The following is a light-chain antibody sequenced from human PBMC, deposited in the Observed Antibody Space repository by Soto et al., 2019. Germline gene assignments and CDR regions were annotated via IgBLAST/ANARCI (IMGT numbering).Light chain of an antibody. CDR3: SAYTSSSTVV. V-gene: IGLV2-14*01. Sequence: QSALTQPASVSGSPGQSITISCTGSSSDVGGYDYVSWYQQHPDKAPKLITYDVRNRPSGVSNRFSGSKSGNTASLTISGLQAEDEADYYCSAYTSSSTVVFGGGTKLTVL. CDR1: SSDVGGYDY. J-gene: IGLJ2*01. CDR2: DVR.